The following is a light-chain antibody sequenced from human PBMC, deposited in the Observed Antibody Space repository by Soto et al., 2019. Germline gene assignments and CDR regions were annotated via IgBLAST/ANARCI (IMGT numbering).Light chain of an antibody. CDR1: SSDIGAFNY. CDR2: GVT. V-gene: IGLV2-14*01. Sequence: QSVLTQPASVSGSPGQSITISCTGSSSDIGAFNYVAWYQQHPGKAPKLIIHGVTNRPSGVSSRFSGSKSDYTASLTISGLQAEDEADYYCSLYTSENAYVFGTGTKVTVL. CDR3: SLYTSENAYV. J-gene: IGLJ1*01.